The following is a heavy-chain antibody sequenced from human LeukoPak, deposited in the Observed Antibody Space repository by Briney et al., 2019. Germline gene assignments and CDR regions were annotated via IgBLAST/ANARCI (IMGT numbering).Heavy chain of an antibody. CDR2: IYYSGST. D-gene: IGHD3-22*01. Sequence: EASETLSLTCTVSGGSISSYYWSWIRQPPGKGLEWIGYIYYSGSTNYNPSLKSRVTISVDTSKNQFSLKLSSVTAADTAVYYCALNYYDSSGYYYDDDYWGQGTLVTVSS. V-gene: IGHV4-59*12. J-gene: IGHJ4*02. CDR1: GGSISSYY. CDR3: ALNYYDSSGYYYDDDY.